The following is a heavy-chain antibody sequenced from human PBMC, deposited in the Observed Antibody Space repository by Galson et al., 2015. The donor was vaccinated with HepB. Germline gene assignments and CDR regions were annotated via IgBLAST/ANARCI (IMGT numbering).Heavy chain of an antibody. CDR1: GFTFSNYA. V-gene: IGHV3-21*01. J-gene: IGHJ6*02. CDR2: INKNGGST. D-gene: IGHD3-3*01. CDR3: AREESSYDFWSRYYYGMDV. Sequence: CAASGFTFSNYAMNWVRQAPGKGLEWVSSINKNGGSTYYADSVKGRFTISRDNAKNSLYLQMNSLRAEDTAVYYCAREESSYDFWSRYYYGMDVWGQGTTVTVSS.